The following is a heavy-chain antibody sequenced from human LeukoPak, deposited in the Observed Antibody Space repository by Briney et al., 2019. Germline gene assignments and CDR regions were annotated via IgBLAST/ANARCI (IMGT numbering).Heavy chain of an antibody. CDR1: GFIFTNYF. J-gene: IGHJ4*02. Sequence: GGSLRLSCAASGFIFTNYFMSWVRQAPGKELEWVSTITGSGGNTYYADSVKGRFTISRDNSKNTLYLQMNSLRAEDTAVYYCASHAYSGSWYYFDYWGQGTMVTVSS. D-gene: IGHD1-26*01. V-gene: IGHV3-23*01. CDR3: ASHAYSGSWYYFDY. CDR2: ITGSGGNT.